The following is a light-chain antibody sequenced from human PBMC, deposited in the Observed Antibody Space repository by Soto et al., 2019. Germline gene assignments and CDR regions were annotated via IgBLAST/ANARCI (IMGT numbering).Light chain of an antibody. Sequence: SVLTQPPSASGTPGQRVTISCSGSSANIGTNTVNWYQHLPGTAPKLLIYSNNQRPSGVPDRFSGSKSGTSGSLAISGLQFEDEADYYCAAWDASLKGAVFGGATKLNVL. CDR2: SNN. CDR3: AAWDASLKGAV. V-gene: IGLV1-44*01. CDR1: SANIGTNT. J-gene: IGLJ2*01.